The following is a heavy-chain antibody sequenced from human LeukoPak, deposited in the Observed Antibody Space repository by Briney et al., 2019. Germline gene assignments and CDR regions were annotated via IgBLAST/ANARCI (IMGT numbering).Heavy chain of an antibody. CDR2: IIPIFGTA. CDR3: ARSMVRGRYYYYYYMDV. D-gene: IGHD3-10*01. J-gene: IGHJ6*03. Sequence: RASVKVSCKASGGTFSSYAISWVRQAPGQGLEWMGGIIPIFGTANYAQKSQGRVTITADKSTSTAYMELSSLRSEDTAVYYCARSMVRGRYYYYYYMDVWGKGTTVTVSS. CDR1: GGTFSSYA. V-gene: IGHV1-69*06.